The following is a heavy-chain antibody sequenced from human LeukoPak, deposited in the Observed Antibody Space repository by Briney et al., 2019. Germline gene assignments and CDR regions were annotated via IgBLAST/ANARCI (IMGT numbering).Heavy chain of an antibody. CDR1: GFTFSSYG. Sequence: GGSLRLSCAASGFTFSSYGMHWVRQAPGKGLEWVAVISYDGSNKYYADSVKGRFTISRDNSKNTLYLQMNSLRAEDTAVYYCAKDFWVDGDYPVYWGQGTLVTVSS. V-gene: IGHV3-30*18. CDR3: AKDFWVDGDYPVY. CDR2: ISYDGSNK. D-gene: IGHD4-17*01. J-gene: IGHJ4*02.